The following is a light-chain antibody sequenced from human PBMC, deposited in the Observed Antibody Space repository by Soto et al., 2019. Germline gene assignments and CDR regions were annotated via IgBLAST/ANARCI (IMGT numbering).Light chain of an antibody. CDR3: SSYTSSSTLHV. J-gene: IGLJ1*01. V-gene: IGLV2-14*01. CDR1: SSDVGGYNY. CDR2: EVS. Sequence: LTQPASVSGSPGQSITISRTGTSSDVGGYNYVSWYQQHPGKAPKLMIYEVSNRPSGVSNRFSGSKSGNTASLTISGLQAEDEADYYCSSYTSSSTLHVFGTGTKVTVL.